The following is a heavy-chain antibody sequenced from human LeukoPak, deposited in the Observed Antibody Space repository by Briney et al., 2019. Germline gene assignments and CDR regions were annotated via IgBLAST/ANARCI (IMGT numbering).Heavy chain of an antibody. V-gene: IGHV3-30-3*01. CDR3: ARVSRGNYYFDY. J-gene: IGHJ4*02. CDR2: ISYDGSNK. Sequence: GGSLRLSCADSGFSFRSYGMHWVRQAPGKGLEWVAVISYDGSNKYYADSVKGRFTISRDNSKNTLYLQMNSLRAEDTAVYYCARVSRGNYYFDYWGPGTLVTVSS. CDR1: GFSFRSYG.